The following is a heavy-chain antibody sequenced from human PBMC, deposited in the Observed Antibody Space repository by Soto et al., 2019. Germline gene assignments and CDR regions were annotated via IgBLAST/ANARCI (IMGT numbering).Heavy chain of an antibody. CDR3: AREGGIVGATAADY. CDR2: IYYSGST. Sequence: QVQLQESGPGLVKPSQTLSLTCTVSGGSISSGGYYWSWIRQHPGKGLEWIGYIYYSGSTYYNPSLKCRVTISGDTSKNQFSLKLSSVTAADTAVYYCAREGGIVGATAADYWGQGTLVTVSS. V-gene: IGHV4-31*03. J-gene: IGHJ4*02. CDR1: GGSISSGGYY. D-gene: IGHD1-26*01.